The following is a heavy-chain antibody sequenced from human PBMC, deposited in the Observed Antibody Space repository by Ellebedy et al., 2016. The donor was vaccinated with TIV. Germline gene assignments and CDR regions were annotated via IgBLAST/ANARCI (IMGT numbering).Heavy chain of an antibody. CDR2: LYYSGST. Sequence: MPSETLSLTCSVSAVSIPSSSYYWAWIRQPPGKGLAWIGTLYYSGSTYYNPSLRSRVTLSVDTSKNQFSLKMSSVTASDTAMYYCARPMYSRGSTFGLSWYFELWGRGTLVTVSS. V-gene: IGHV4-39*01. D-gene: IGHD5-18*01. CDR1: AVSIPSSSYY. J-gene: IGHJ2*01. CDR3: ARPMYSRGSTFGLSWYFEL.